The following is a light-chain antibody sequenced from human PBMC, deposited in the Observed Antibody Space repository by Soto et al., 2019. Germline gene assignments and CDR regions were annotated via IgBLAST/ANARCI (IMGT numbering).Light chain of an antibody. Sequence: DIPLTQSPSFLSASVGDRVTITCRASQGMTSYFAWYQQKPGKAPNLLIYDASTLQSGVPSRFSGSGSGTEFTLTISSLQPEDLATYYCQQLNSYPITFGQGTRLEIQ. CDR3: QQLNSYPIT. CDR2: DAS. CDR1: QGMTSY. J-gene: IGKJ5*01. V-gene: IGKV1-9*01.